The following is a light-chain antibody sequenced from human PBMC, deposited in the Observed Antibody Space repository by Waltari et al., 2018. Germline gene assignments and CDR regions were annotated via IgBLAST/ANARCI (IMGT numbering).Light chain of an antibody. CDR1: SGHSTNA. CDR3: QTWGTDFHT. CDR2: LNSDGTH. V-gene: IGLV4-69*01. J-gene: IGLJ2*01. Sequence: QVVLTQSPSASASLGASVKLTCTLSSGHSTNAIAWHPQQPEKGPRYLMRLNSDGTHNKGDGIPDRFSGSSSGAERYLTISSLQSEDEADYYCQTWGTDFHTFGGGTRLTVL.